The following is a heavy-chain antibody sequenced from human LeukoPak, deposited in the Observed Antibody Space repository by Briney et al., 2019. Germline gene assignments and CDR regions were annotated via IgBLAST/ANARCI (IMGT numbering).Heavy chain of an antibody. CDR3: VKYSSGWYYDY. CDR1: GFTVNNSY. J-gene: IGHJ4*02. Sequence: GGSLRLSCAASGFTVNNSYMSWVRQAPGKGLEWVSVIYSDGSRHYADSVKGRFTIFRDNSKNTLYLQMSSLRTEDTAVYYCVKYSSGWYYDYWGQGTLVTVSS. V-gene: IGHV3-53*05. CDR2: IYSDGSR. D-gene: IGHD6-19*01.